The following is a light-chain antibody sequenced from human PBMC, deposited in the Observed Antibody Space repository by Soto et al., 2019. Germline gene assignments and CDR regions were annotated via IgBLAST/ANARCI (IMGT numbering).Light chain of an antibody. CDR2: TAS. J-gene: IGKJ1*01. CDR1: QSISGW. V-gene: IGKV1-5*03. CDR3: QQYNSYST. Sequence: QMTQSPSTLSSSLGESVTITCRASQSISGWLAWYQQKPGKAPMVLIYTASNLQSGVPSRFSGSGSGTEFTLTISSLQPDDFATYYCQQYNSYSTCGQGTKVDIK.